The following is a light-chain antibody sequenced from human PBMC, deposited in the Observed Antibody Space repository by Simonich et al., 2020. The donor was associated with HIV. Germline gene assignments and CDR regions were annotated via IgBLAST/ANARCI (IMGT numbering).Light chain of an antibody. V-gene: IGLV2-23*01. Sequence: QSALTHPASVSGSPGQSITISCTGTSSDIGSSNLVSWNQQHPGKAPKLMIYEGSKRPSGVSNRFSGSKSGNTASLTISGLQAEDEAIYYCCSYAGSSTVVFGGGTKLTVL. CDR1: SSDIGSSNL. CDR3: CSYAGSSTVV. CDR2: EGS. J-gene: IGLJ2*01.